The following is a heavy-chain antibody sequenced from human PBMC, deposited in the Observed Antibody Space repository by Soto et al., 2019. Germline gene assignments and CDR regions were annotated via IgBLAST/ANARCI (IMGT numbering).Heavy chain of an antibody. CDR3: AREVIADWYFDL. CDR1: SGSISSNIW. Sequence: QVQLQESGPGLVKPSGTLSLTCAVSSGSISSNIWWSWVRQPPGKGLEWIGEIYHSGSTNYNPSLKSRVTISIDKSRNQFSLKLSSVTAADTAVYFCAREVIADWYFDLWGRGTLVTVSS. J-gene: IGHJ2*01. CDR2: IYHSGST. D-gene: IGHD6-13*01. V-gene: IGHV4-4*02.